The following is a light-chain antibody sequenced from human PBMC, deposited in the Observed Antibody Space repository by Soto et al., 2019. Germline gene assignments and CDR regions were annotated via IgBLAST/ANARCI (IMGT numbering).Light chain of an antibody. Sequence: IVMTQSPATLSVSPGERATLSCRAGQTIYSNVAWYQQTPGQAPRLLIYGASTRATGIPVRFSGSASGTEFTLTISSLQSEDFTVYYCQQYNKWPLTFGQGTKVDI. J-gene: IGKJ1*01. CDR1: QTIYSN. CDR2: GAS. V-gene: IGKV3-15*01. CDR3: QQYNKWPLT.